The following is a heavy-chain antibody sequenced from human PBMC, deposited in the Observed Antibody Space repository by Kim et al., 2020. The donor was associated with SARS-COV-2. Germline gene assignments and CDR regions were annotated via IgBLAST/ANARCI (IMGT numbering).Heavy chain of an antibody. CDR1: GGSISSSSYY. V-gene: IGHV4-39*07. J-gene: IGHJ5*02. D-gene: IGHD6-13*01. Sequence: SETLSLTCTVSGGSISSSSYYWGWIRQPPGKGLEWIGSIYYSGSTYYNPSLKSRVTISVDTSKNQFSLKLSSVTAADTAVYYCAKGQQLDPWGQGTLVTVSS. CDR3: AKGQQLDP. CDR2: IYYSGST.